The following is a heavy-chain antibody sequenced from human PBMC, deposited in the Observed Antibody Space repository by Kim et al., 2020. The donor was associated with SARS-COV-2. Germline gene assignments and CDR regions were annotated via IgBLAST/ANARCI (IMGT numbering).Heavy chain of an antibody. J-gene: IGHJ6*02. D-gene: IGHD3-9*01. CDR3: ARDLVLRYFDWLLYYYGMDV. CDR1: GFTFSSYW. Sequence: GGSLRLSCAASGFTFSSYWMSWVRQAPGKGLEWVANIKQDGSEKYYVDSVKGRFTISRDNAKNSLYLQMNSLRAADTAVYYCARDLVLRYFDWLLYYYGMDVWGQGTTVTVSS. CDR2: IKQDGSEK. V-gene: IGHV3-7*01.